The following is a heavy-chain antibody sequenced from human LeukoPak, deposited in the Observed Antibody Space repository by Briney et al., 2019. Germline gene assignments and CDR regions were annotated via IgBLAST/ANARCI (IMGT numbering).Heavy chain of an antibody. CDR3: ARTIEMATISYFDY. D-gene: IGHD5-24*01. V-gene: IGHV3-48*03. Sequence: PGGSLRLSCAASGFTVSSYEMNWVRQAPGKGLEWVSYISSSDSTIYYADSVKGRFTISRDNAKNSLYLQMNSLRAGDTAVYYCARTIEMATISYFDYWGQGTLVTVSS. CDR1: GFTVSSYE. J-gene: IGHJ4*02. CDR2: ISSSDSTI.